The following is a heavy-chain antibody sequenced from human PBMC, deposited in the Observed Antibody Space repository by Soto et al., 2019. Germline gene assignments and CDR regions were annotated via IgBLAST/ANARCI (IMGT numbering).Heavy chain of an antibody. Sequence: GGSRRLCCAASGFTFSSYSMNLDRHAPGKGRGWVSYISSSSCTIYYADSVNGRVTISSDNAKNSLYLQMNSLRDGDTAVYYCTRSVGQYYDSTGYYLSDYYRMDVWGHGTTVTVSS. J-gene: IGHJ6*02. CDR1: GFTFSSYS. CDR2: ISSSSCTI. CDR3: TRSVGQYYDSTGYYLSDYYRMDV. D-gene: IGHD3-22*01. V-gene: IGHV3-48*02.